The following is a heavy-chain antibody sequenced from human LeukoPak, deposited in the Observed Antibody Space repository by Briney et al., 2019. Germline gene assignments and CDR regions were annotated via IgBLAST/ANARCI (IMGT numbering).Heavy chain of an antibody. Sequence: GGSLRLSCAASGFTFSTYSMNWVRQAPGKGLEWVSSITSSSSYIYYADSVKGRFTISRDNAKNSLYLQINSLRAEDTAVYYCARDPYSGGYGDYYYYYMDVWGKGTTVTISS. CDR1: GFTFSTYS. J-gene: IGHJ6*03. V-gene: IGHV3-21*01. D-gene: IGHD1-26*01. CDR3: ARDPYSGGYGDYYYYYMDV. CDR2: ITSSSSYI.